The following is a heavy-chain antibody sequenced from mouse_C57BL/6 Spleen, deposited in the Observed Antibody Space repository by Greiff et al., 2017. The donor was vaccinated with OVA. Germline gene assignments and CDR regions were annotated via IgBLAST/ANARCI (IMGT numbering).Heavy chain of an antibody. CDR2: INYDGSST. CDR1: GFTFSDYY. J-gene: IGHJ2*01. D-gene: IGHD1-1*01. CDR3: ARVDYGSSLFDY. V-gene: IGHV5-16*01. Sequence: EVKLVESEGGLVQPGSSMKLSCTASGFTFSDYYMAWVRQVPEKGLEWVANINYDGSSTYYLDSLKSRFIISRDNAKNILYLQMSSLKSEDTATYDGARVDYGSSLFDYWGQGTTLTVSS.